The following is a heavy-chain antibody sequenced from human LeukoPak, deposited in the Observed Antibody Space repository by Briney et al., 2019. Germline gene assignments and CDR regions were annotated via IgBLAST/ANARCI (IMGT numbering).Heavy chain of an antibody. J-gene: IGHJ4*02. V-gene: IGHV4-4*07. CDR2: IYTSGST. Sequence: PSETLSLTCTVSGGSISSYYWSWIRQPAGKGLEWIGRIYTSGSTNYNPSPKSRVTMSVDTSKNQFSLKLSSVTAADTAVYYCARDLLDGSDILTGFDYWGQGTLVTVSS. CDR1: GGSISSYY. D-gene: IGHD3-9*01. CDR3: ARDLLDGSDILTGFDY.